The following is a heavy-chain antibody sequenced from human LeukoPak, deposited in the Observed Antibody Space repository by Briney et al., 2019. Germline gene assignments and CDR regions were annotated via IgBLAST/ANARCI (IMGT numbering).Heavy chain of an antibody. CDR2: INHSGSA. V-gene: IGHV4-34*01. CDR1: GGSFSGYY. D-gene: IGHD3-16*01. Sequence: PSETLSLTCAVSGGSFSGYYWTWIRQPPGKGLEWIGEINHSGSANYNPSLKSRVTISVDTSKNQFSLKLSSVTAVDTAVYYRARVTVSWGRPYYFDYWGQGTLVTVSS. J-gene: IGHJ4*02. CDR3: ARVTVSWGRPYYFDY.